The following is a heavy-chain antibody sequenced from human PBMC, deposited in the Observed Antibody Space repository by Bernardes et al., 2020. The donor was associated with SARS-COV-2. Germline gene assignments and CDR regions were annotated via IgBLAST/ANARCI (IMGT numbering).Heavy chain of an antibody. Sequence: GGSLRLCCVASGFTFSDYSMNWVRQAPGTGPEWVSYINSRSTLVHYVDSVKGRFTISRDDARNSLYLQMSSLTSEDKALYYCAGGEVWGMLEWLNPGYWGRGTLVTVSS. CDR2: INSRSTLV. CDR1: GFTFSDYS. CDR3: AGGEVWGMLEWLNPGY. V-gene: IGHV3-48*04. D-gene: IGHD3-3*01. J-gene: IGHJ4*02.